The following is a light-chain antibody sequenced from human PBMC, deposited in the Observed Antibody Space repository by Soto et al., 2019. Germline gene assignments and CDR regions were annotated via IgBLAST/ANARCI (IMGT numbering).Light chain of an antibody. Sequence: EIVMTQSPLSLSVTPGEPASISCRSSESLLHSNGYNYLDWYLQKPGQSPQLLLYLGSNRASGVPDRFSGSGSGTDFTLKISRVEAEDVGVYYCMQGHRPPPTFGQGTKVDI. J-gene: IGKJ1*01. CDR3: MQGHRPPPT. V-gene: IGKV2-28*01. CDR1: ESLLHSNGYNY. CDR2: LGS.